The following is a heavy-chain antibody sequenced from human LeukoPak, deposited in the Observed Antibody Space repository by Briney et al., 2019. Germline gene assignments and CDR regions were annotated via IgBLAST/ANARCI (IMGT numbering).Heavy chain of an antibody. CDR2: IKQDGSER. J-gene: IGHJ4*02. Sequence: GALRLSCAASGFNFRSYWMRWVRQGSGEGLEWVADIKQDGSERNYVDSVKGRFTISRDNAKNSLYLQMNSLRAEDTAVYYCASGLELDYWGQGTLVTVSS. CDR3: ASGLELDY. CDR1: GFNFRSYW. V-gene: IGHV3-7*03.